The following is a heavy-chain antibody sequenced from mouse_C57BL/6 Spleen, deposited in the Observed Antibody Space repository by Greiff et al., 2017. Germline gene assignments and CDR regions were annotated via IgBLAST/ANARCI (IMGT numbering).Heavy chain of an antibody. CDR2: INPKNGGT. CDR1: GYTFTDYN. Sequence: VQLKESGPELVKPGASVKMSCKASGYTFTDYNMHWVKQSHGKSLEWIGYINPKNGGTSYNQKFKGKATLTVDKSSSTAYMERRSLTSEDSAVYYCARRESNYWFAYWGQGTLVTVSA. CDR3: ARRESNYWFAY. D-gene: IGHD2-5*01. J-gene: IGHJ3*01. V-gene: IGHV1-22*01.